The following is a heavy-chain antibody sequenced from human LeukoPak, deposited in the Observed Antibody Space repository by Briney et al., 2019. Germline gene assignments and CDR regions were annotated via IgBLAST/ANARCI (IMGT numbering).Heavy chain of an antibody. V-gene: IGHV1-69*13. CDR1: GGTFSSYA. CDR2: IIPIFGTA. Sequence: SVKVSCKASGGTFSSYAISWVRQAPGQGLEWMGGIIPIFGTANYAQKFQGRVTITADESTSTAYMELSSLRSEDTAVYYCASMRGGDFAYYYYYYMDVWGKGTTVTVSS. D-gene: IGHD2-21*01. CDR3: ASMRGGDFAYYYYYYMDV. J-gene: IGHJ6*03.